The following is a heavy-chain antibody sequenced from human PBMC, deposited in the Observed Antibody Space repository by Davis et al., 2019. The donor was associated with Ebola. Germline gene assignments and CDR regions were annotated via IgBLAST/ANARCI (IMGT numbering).Heavy chain of an antibody. D-gene: IGHD6-13*01. CDR1: GYTFTSYY. CDR2: INPSGGST. Sequence: ASVKVSCKASGYTFTSYYMHWVRQAPGQGLEWMGIINPSGGSTSYAQKFQGRVTMTRDTSTSTVYMELSSLRSEDTAVYYCARQPHSSSWYNYYGMDVWGQGTTVTVSS. CDR3: ARQPHSSSWYNYYGMDV. J-gene: IGHJ6*02. V-gene: IGHV1-46*01.